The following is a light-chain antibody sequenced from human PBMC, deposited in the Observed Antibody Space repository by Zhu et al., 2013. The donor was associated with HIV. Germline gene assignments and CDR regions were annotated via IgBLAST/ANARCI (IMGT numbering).Light chain of an antibody. CDR3: QQYNGYST. V-gene: IGKV1-17*01. J-gene: IGKJ1*01. CDR2: AAS. CDR1: QDIRID. Sequence: DIQMTQSPSSLSASVGDRVTITCRASQDIRIDLGWYQQKPGKAPKRLIYAASSLQSGVSSRFSGRGSGTEFTLTISSLQPDDFATYYCQQYNGYSTFGQGTKVEI.